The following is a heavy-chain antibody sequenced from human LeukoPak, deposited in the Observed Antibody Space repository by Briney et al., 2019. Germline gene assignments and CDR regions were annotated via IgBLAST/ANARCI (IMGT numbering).Heavy chain of an antibody. D-gene: IGHD5-12*01. CDR3: ARLVGYSGYDFYYYYYMDV. CDR1: GYSFTSYW. Sequence: GESLKISCKGSGYSFTSYWIGWVRQMPGKGLEWMGIIYPGDSDTRYSPSFQGQVTISADKSISTAYLQWSSLKASDTAMYYCARLVGYSGYDFYYYYYMDVWGKGTTVTVSS. V-gene: IGHV5-51*01. CDR2: IYPGDSDT. J-gene: IGHJ6*03.